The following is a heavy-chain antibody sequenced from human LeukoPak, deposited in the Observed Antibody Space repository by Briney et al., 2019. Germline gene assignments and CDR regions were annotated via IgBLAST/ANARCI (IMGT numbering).Heavy chain of an antibody. CDR1: GFTFSSYA. V-gene: IGHV3-23*01. J-gene: IGHJ4*02. CDR2: ISGSGAST. Sequence: GGSLRLSCAASGFTFSSYAMTWVRQPPGKGLDWVSGISGSGASTYYADSVKGRFTISRDTSKNTLYLQMNSLRAEDTAVYYCAKPSPVWESLATWGQGTLVTVSS. D-gene: IGHD1-26*01. CDR3: AKPSPVWESLAT.